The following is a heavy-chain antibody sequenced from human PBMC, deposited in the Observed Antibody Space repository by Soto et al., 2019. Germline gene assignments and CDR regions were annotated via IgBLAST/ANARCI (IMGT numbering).Heavy chain of an antibody. CDR3: GERSRGGGGD. V-gene: IGHV4-34*01. Sequence: QVQLQQWGAGLLKPSETLSLTCAVYGGSFSGYYWSWIRQPPGKGLEWIGEINHSGSTNYNPSLKSRVTISVDTSKNQFPPKLSSVTAADTAVYYCGERSRGGGGDWGQGTLVTVSS. J-gene: IGHJ4*02. CDR1: GGSFSGYY. CDR2: INHSGST. D-gene: IGHD3-16*01.